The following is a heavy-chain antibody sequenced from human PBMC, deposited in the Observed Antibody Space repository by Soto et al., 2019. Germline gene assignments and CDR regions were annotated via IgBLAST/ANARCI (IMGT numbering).Heavy chain of an antibody. Sequence: GGSLRLSCAASGFTFSNYWMHWVRQAPGKGLVWVSRINSDGSSASYADSVKGRFTISRDNAKNTLYLQMNSLRAEDTAVYYCARDTLELLYYFDYWGQGTLVTAPQ. V-gene: IGHV3-74*01. CDR1: GFTFSNYW. D-gene: IGHD1-7*01. CDR3: ARDTLELLYYFDY. CDR2: INSDGSSA. J-gene: IGHJ4*02.